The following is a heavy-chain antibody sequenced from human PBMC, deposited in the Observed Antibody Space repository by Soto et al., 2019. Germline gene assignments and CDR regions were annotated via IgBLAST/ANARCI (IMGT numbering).Heavy chain of an antibody. D-gene: IGHD1-26*01. Sequence: SVKVSCKASGGTFSSYAISWVRQAPGQGLEWMGGIIPIFGTANYAQKFQGRVTITADESTSTAYMELSSLRSEDTAVYYCASSASWGGSYTLTIGPPAYYFDYWGQGTLVTVSS. V-gene: IGHV1-69*13. CDR3: ASSASWGGSYTLTIGPPAYYFDY. J-gene: IGHJ4*02. CDR2: IIPIFGTA. CDR1: GGTFSSYA.